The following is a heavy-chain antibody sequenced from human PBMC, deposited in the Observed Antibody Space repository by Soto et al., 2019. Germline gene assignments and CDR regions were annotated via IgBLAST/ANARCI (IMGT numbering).Heavy chain of an antibody. Sequence: GASVKVSCKASGGTFSSYTISWVRQAPGQGLEWMGRIIPILGIANYAQKFQGRVTITADKSTSTAYMELSSLRSEDTAVYYCARGAKKLDTAMVSGNWFDPWGQGTLVTVSS. V-gene: IGHV1-69*02. J-gene: IGHJ5*02. CDR1: GGTFSSYT. CDR3: ARGAKKLDTAMVSGNWFDP. CDR2: IIPILGIA. D-gene: IGHD5-18*01.